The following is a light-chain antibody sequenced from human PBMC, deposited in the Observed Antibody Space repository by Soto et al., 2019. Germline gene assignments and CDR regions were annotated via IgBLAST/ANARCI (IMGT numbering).Light chain of an antibody. J-gene: IGKJ1*01. V-gene: IGKV1-6*01. CDR1: QGIRND. CDR2: AAS. Sequence: AVQMTQSPSSLSASVGDIVTITCRASQGIRNDLAWYQQKPGRAPRLLIFAASTLQSGVPSRFSGGGAGTVFTLTISSLQPEDFATYYCLQAYNYPRTFGQGTKV. CDR3: LQAYNYPRT.